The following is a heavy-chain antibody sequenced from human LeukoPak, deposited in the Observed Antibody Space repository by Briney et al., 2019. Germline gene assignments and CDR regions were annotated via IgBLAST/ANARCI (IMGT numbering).Heavy chain of an antibody. J-gene: IGHJ2*01. Sequence: SVKVSCKASGGTFSSYAISWVRQAPGQGLEWMGGIIPIFGTANYAQKFQGRVTITTDESTSTAYMELSSLRSEDTAVYYCARSRIVGATTVGLIWYFDLWGRGTLVTVSS. CDR3: ARSRIVGATTVGLIWYFDL. CDR2: IIPIFGTA. V-gene: IGHV1-69*05. D-gene: IGHD1-26*01. CDR1: GGTFSSYA.